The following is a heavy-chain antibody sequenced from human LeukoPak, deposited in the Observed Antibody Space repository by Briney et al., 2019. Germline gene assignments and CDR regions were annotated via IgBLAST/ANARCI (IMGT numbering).Heavy chain of an antibody. J-gene: IGHJ4*02. CDR2: IWYDGSNK. CDR1: GFTFSRHG. D-gene: IGHD6-25*01. CDR3: GRDLSRLIIDY. V-gene: IGHV3-33*01. Sequence: GGSLRLSCAASGFTFSRHGMHWVRQAPGKGLEWMAVIWYDGSNKYYADSVKGRFTISRDNSKNTLHLKMNSLRVEDTAVYSCGRDLSRLIIDYWGQGTLVTVSS.